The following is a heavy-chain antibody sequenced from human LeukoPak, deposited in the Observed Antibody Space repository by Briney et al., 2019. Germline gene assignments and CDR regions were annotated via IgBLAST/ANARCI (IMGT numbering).Heavy chain of an antibody. Sequence: ASVKVSCKASGYTFTRYGISWVRQAPGQGLEWMGWINGYNGNTNYAQNLEGRVTMTTDTSTSTAYMELRSLRSDDTAVYYCARDIGDTSGYYRYYFDYWGQGTLVTVSS. CDR3: ARDIGDTSGYYRYYFDY. CDR2: INGYNGNT. J-gene: IGHJ4*02. CDR1: GYTFTRYG. V-gene: IGHV1-18*01. D-gene: IGHD3-22*01.